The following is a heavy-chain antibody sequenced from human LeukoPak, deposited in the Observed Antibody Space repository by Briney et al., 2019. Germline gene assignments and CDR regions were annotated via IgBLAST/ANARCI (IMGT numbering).Heavy chain of an antibody. D-gene: IGHD3-10*01. Sequence: ASVKVSCKASGYTFTSYARNWVRQAPGQGLEWMGWINSNTGNPTYAQGFTGRFVFSLDTSVSTAYLQISSLKAEDTAVYSCARDRVLLWFGESYYFDYWGQGTLVTVSS. J-gene: IGHJ4*02. CDR1: GYTFTSYA. CDR3: ARDRVLLWFGESYYFDY. CDR2: INSNTGNP. V-gene: IGHV7-4-1*02.